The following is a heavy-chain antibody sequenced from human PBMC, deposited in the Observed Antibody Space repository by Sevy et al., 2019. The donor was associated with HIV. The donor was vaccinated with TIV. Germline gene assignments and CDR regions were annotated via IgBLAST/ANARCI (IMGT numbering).Heavy chain of an antibody. CDR1: GFTFSDYY. CDR2: ISGIGSST. V-gene: IGHV3-23*01. CDR3: AKALNPALESMIEVIFRSLKGFDV. J-gene: IGHJ3*01. D-gene: IGHD3-22*01. Sequence: GGSLRLSCAASGFTFSDYYLSWIRQAPGKGLEWVSVISGIGSSTYYADSVKGRFTISRDNSKNTLYLQMNSLRADDTAVYYCAKALNPALESMIEVIFRSLKGFDVWGQGTMVTVSS.